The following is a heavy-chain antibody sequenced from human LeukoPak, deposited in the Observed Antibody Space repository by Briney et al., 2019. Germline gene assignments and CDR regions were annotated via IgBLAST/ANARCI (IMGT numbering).Heavy chain of an antibody. CDR3: ARGSGLAHYYYYYMDV. CDR2: IYYSGSI. V-gene: IGHV4-59*11. J-gene: IGHJ6*03. D-gene: IGHD1-26*01. CDR1: GGSISSHY. Sequence: PSETLSLTCTVSGGSISSHYWSWIRQPPGKGLEYIGYIYYSGSINYNPSLKSRVTISMDTSKNQFSLKLSSVTATDTAVYYCARGSGLAHYYYYYMDVWGKGTTVTISS.